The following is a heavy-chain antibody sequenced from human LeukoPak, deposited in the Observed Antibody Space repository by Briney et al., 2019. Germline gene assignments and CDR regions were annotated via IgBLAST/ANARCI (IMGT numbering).Heavy chain of an antibody. Sequence: PSETLSLTCTVSGGSISTSDYYWGWIRQPPGKGLEWIASIHYSGGTYFNPSLKSRVTISVDTSRNEFSLKVTSVTAADTAVYYCARSCGSTSCSDGDWLDPWGQGTLVTVSS. CDR3: ARSCGSTSCSDGDWLDP. J-gene: IGHJ5*02. D-gene: IGHD2-2*01. CDR2: IHYSGGT. V-gene: IGHV4-39*01. CDR1: GGSISTSDYY.